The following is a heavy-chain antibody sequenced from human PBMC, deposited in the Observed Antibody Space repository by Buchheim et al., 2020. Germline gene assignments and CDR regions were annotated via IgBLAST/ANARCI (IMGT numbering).Heavy chain of an antibody. Sequence: EVQLVESGGGLVKPGGSLRLSCAASGFTFSSYSMNWVRQAPGKGLEWVSSISSSSSYIYYADSVKGRFTISRDNATNSLYLQMNSLRAEDTAVYYCARWGYCSSTSCFHYYYYYMDVWGKGTT. CDR3: ARWGYCSSTSCFHYYYYYMDV. J-gene: IGHJ6*03. CDR1: GFTFSSYS. D-gene: IGHD2-2*01. CDR2: ISSSSSYI. V-gene: IGHV3-21*01.